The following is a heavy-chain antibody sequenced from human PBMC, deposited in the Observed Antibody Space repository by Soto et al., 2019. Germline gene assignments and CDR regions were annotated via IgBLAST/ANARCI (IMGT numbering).Heavy chain of an antibody. CDR3: ARHGVGDILTGHPDY. CDR2: IYPGDSDT. V-gene: IGHV5-51*01. D-gene: IGHD3-9*01. J-gene: IGHJ4*02. CDR1: GYSFTSYC. Sequence: PGESLKISCKGSGYSFTSYCSGWVRQMPGKGLEWMGIIYPGDSDTRYSPSFQGQVTISADKSISTAYLQCSSLKASDTALYYCARHGVGDILTGHPDYWGQGTLVTVSS.